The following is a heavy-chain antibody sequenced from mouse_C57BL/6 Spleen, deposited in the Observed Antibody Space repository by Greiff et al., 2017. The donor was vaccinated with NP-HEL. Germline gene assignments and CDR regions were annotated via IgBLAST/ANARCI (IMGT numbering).Heavy chain of an antibody. J-gene: IGHJ4*01. V-gene: IGHV10-1*01. CDR3: VRDRYYAMDY. CDR2: IRSKSNNYAT. Sequence: EVKLMESGGGLVQPKGSLKLSCAASGFSFNTYAMNWVRQAPGKGLEWVARIRSKSNNYATYYADSVKDRFTISRDDSESMLYLQMNNLKTEDTAMYYCVRDRYYAMDYWGQGTSVTVSS. CDR1: GFSFNTYA.